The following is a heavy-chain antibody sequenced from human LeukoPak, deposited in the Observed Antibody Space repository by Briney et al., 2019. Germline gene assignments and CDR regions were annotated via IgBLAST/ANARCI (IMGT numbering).Heavy chain of an antibody. CDR3: ARDLVTMVRGDSGY. CDR1: GGSISSSSYY. Sequence: SETLSLTCTVSGGSISSSSYYWGWIRQPPGKGLEWIGSIYYSGSTYYNPSLKSRVTISVDTSKNQFSLKLSSVTAADTAVYYCARDLVTMVRGDSGYWGQGTLVTVSS. J-gene: IGHJ4*02. CDR2: IYYSGST. V-gene: IGHV4-39*02. D-gene: IGHD3-10*01.